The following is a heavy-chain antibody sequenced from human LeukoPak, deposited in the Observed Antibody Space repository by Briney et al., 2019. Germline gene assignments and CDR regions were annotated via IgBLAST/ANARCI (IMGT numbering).Heavy chain of an antibody. D-gene: IGHD2-2*01. CDR1: GYTFTSYG. V-gene: IGHV1-18*01. CDR3: ARALLSYCSSTSCPLTDYYYYGMDV. J-gene: IGHJ6*02. CDR2: ISTYNGNT. Sequence: ASVKVSCKASGYTFTSYGFSWVRQAPGQGLEWMGWISTYNGNTRYAQKLQGRVTMTTDTSTSTAYMELSSLRSEDTAVYYCARALLSYCSSTSCPLTDYYYYGMDVWGQGTTVTVSS.